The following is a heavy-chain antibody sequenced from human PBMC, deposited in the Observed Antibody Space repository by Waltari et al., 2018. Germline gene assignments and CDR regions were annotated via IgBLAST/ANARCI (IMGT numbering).Heavy chain of an antibody. CDR3: ARGYYGSGAGFDP. Sequence: QLQLQESGPGLVTPSETLSLTCTVSGGSISSSSYYWGWIRQPPGKGLEWIGSIYYSGSTYYNPSLKSRVTISVDTSKNQFSLKLSSVTAADTAVYYCARGYYGSGAGFDPWGQGTLVTVSS. CDR1: GGSISSSSYY. CDR2: IYYSGST. V-gene: IGHV4-39*01. J-gene: IGHJ5*02. D-gene: IGHD3-10*01.